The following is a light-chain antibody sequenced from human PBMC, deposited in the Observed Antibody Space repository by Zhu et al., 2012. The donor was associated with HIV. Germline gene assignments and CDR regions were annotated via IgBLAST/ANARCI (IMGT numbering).Light chain of an antibody. CDR2: KAS. V-gene: IGKV1-5*03. Sequence: DIQMTQSPSILSASVGDRVTITCRASQSISSWLAWYQQKPGKAPKLLIYKASTLESGVPSRFSGSGSGTDFTLTISRLQPDDFATYYCQQYNTYWTFGQGTKVEIK. J-gene: IGKJ1*01. CDR3: QQYNTYWT. CDR1: QSISSW.